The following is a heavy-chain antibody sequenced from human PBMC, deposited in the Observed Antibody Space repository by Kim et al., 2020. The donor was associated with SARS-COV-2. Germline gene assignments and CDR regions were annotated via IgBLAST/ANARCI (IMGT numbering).Heavy chain of an antibody. J-gene: IGHJ4*02. CDR3: ARSGSYLIVLSY. V-gene: IGHV4-59*08. Sequence: SETLSLTCTVSGGSMSNYYWSWIRQPPGKGLEWIGYIYNSGSTNYNPSLKSRVTISVDTSKNQFSLNLSSVTAADTAVYYCARSGSYLIVLSYWGQGTLV. D-gene: IGHD1-26*01. CDR1: GGSMSNYY. CDR2: IYNSGST.